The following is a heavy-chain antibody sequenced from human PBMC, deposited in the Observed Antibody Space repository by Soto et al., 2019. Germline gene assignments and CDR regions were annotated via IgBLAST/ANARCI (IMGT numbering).Heavy chain of an antibody. V-gene: IGHV4-59*08. CDR2: IYYSGST. D-gene: IGHD3-3*01. Sequence: PSETLSLTCTVSGGXICSYYWSWIRQPPGKGLEWIGYIYYSGSTNYNPSLKSRVTISVDTSKNQFSLKLSSVTAADTAVYYCARQTTIFGVVIPDYYYYMDIWGKGTTVTLSS. CDR3: ARQTTIFGVVIPDYYYYMDI. CDR1: GGXICSYY. J-gene: IGHJ6*03.